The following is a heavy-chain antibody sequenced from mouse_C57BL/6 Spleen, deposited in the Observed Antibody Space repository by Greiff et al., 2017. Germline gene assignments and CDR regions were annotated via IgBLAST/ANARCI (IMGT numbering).Heavy chain of an antibody. CDR2: ISYDGSN. V-gene: IGHV3-6*01. D-gene: IGHD1-2*01. J-gene: IGHJ4*01. Sequence: EVKLVESGPGLVKPSQSLSLTCSVTGSSITSGYYWNWIRQFPGNQLEWMGYISYDGSNNHNPSLTNRISISRDTSKNPFFLKLNSVTTEDTATYYFARDHGDAMDYWGQGTSVTVSS. CDR1: GSSITSGYY. CDR3: ARDHGDAMDY.